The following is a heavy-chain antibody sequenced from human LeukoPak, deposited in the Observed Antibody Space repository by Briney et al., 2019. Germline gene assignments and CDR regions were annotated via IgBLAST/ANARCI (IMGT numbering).Heavy chain of an antibody. V-gene: IGHV3-7*01. CDR3: ARGGRVHFDY. CDR2: INQDGSEK. CDR1: GFTFRTFW. Sequence: GGSLRLSCEASGFTFRTFWMSWVRQAPGKGLEWVANINQDGSEKYYVDSVRGRFTISRDNAKNSLYLQMSSLRDEDTALYYCARGGRVHFDYWGQGTLVTVSS. J-gene: IGHJ4*02.